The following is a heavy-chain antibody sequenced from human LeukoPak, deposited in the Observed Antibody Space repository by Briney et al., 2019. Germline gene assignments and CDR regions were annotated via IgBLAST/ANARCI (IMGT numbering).Heavy chain of an antibody. J-gene: IGHJ4*02. Sequence: GGSLRLPCAASGFTFSSYWMSWARQAPGKGLEWVANIKQDGSEKYYVDSVKGRFTISRDNAKNSLYLQMNSLRAEDTAVYYCARDVTMVRGVINGGISNYWGQGTLVTVSS. V-gene: IGHV3-7*01. CDR2: IKQDGSEK. D-gene: IGHD3-10*01. CDR3: ARDVTMVRGVINGGISNY. CDR1: GFTFSSYW.